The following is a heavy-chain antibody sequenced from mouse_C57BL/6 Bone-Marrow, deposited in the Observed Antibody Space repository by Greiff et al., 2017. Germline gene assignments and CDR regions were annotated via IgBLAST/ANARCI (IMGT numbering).Heavy chain of an antibody. D-gene: IGHD2-3*01. CDR2: ISSSGST. Sequence: EVQLQQSGPALVKPSQTVSLTCTVTGYSITNGNHWWIWHRQVSGRKLEWIGYISSSGSTDCQPSLKSRISITSDTSKNQFFQQLNSVTTEDIATDYCARIGDGYYVDYWGQGTTLTVSS. CDR1: GYSITNGNHW. J-gene: IGHJ2*01. V-gene: IGHV3-4*01. CDR3: ARIGDGYYVDY.